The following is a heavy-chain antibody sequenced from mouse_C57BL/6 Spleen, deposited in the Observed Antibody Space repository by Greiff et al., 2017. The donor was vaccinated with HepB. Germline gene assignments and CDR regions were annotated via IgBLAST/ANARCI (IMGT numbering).Heavy chain of an antibody. CDR3: AKRRGDWDGGMDY. V-gene: IGHV2-5*01. D-gene: IGHD4-1*01. CDR1: GFSLTSYG. Sequence: QVQLKESGPGLVQPSQSLSITCTVSGFSLTSYGVHWVRQSPGKGLEWLGVIWRGGSTDYNADFMSRLSITKDNSKSQVFFKMNSLQADDTAIYYCAKRRGDWDGGMDYWGQGTSVTVSS. CDR2: IWRGGST. J-gene: IGHJ4*01.